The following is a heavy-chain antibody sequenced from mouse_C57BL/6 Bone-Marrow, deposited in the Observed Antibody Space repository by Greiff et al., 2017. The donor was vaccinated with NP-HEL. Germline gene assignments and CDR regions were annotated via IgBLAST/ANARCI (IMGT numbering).Heavy chain of an antibody. J-gene: IGHJ1*03. CDR1: GYTFTSYW. Sequence: QVQLQQPGAELVKPGASVKLSCKASGYTFTSYWMQWVKQRPGPGLEWIGEIDPSDSYTNYNQKFQGTATLTVDTSSSTAYMQLSSLTSEDSAVYYCARLRTGTDWYFDVWGTGTTVTVSS. CDR2: IDPSDSYT. D-gene: IGHD4-1*01. CDR3: ARLRTGTDWYFDV. V-gene: IGHV1-50*01.